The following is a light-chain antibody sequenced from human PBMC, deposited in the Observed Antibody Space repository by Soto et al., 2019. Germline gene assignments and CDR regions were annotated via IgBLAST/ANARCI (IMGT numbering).Light chain of an antibody. CDR2: LEGSGNY. V-gene: IGLV4-60*02. J-gene: IGLJ3*02. CDR1: SGHSSYI. CDR3: ETWDSNNWV. Sequence: QAVVTQSSSASASLGSSVKLTCTLSSGHSSYIIAWHQQQPGKAPRYLMKLEGSGNYNKGSGVPDRFSGSSSGADRYLIISKLRFEDEADYYCETWDSNNWVFGGGTKLTVL.